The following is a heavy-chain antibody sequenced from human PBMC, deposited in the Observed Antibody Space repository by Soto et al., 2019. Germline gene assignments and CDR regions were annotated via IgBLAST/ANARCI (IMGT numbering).Heavy chain of an antibody. Sequence: GGSLRLSCAASGFTVSSKYMSWVRQAPGKGLEWVSLIQSGGPTYYADSVKGRFTISRDTSENTLHLQMDSLRAEDTAVYYCAREYPISAAVRGVISPPYYYYMDVWGKGTTVTVSS. D-gene: IGHD3-10*01. CDR3: AREYPISAAVRGVISPPYYYYMDV. V-gene: IGHV3-66*01. CDR2: IQSGGPT. CDR1: GFTVSSKY. J-gene: IGHJ6*03.